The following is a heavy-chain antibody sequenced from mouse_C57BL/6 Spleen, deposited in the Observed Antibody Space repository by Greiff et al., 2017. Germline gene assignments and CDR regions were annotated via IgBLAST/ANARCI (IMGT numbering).Heavy chain of an antibody. D-gene: IGHD4-1*01. CDR2: ISDGGSYT. J-gene: IGHJ1*03. V-gene: IGHV5-4*01. Sequence: EVMLVESGGGLVKPGGSLKLSCAASGFTFSSYAMSWVRQTPEKRLERVATISDGGSYTYYPDNVKGRFTISRDNAKNNLYLQMSHLKSEDTAMYYCARDGTGPWYFDVWGTGTTVTVSS. CDR3: ARDGTGPWYFDV. CDR1: GFTFSSYA.